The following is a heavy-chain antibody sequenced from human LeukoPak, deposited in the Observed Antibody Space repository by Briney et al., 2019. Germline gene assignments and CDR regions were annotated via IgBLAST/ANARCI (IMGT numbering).Heavy chain of an antibody. J-gene: IGHJ6*02. CDR1: GFTFSIHG. CDR2: IINSGGTV. V-gene: IGHV3-48*02. Sequence: GGSLRRSCAASGFTFSIHGMNWVRQAPGKGLEWVSYIINSGGTVYYTDSVQGRFTISRDNARNSLFLQMNSLRDEDTAVYYCARVGRGVYGMDVWGQGTTVTVSS. CDR3: ARVGRGVYGMDV. D-gene: IGHD3-10*01.